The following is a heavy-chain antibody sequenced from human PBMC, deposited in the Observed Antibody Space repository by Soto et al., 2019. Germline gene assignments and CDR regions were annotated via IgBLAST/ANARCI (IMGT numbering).Heavy chain of an antibody. CDR3: ARGAFQYYDILTGYYYYDGMDV. CDR1: GGFDSSGSYY. Sequence: SETQPHTCTVSGGFDSSGSYYCSWIRQPPGKGLEWIGYIYYSGSTNYNPSLKSRVTISVDTSKNQFSLKLSSVTAADTAVYYCARGAFQYYDILTGYYYYDGMDVWGQGTTVTVSS. J-gene: IGHJ6*02. D-gene: IGHD3-9*01. CDR2: IYYSGST. V-gene: IGHV4-61*01.